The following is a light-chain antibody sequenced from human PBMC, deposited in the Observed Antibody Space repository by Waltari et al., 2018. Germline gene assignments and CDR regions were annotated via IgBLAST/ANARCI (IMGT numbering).Light chain of an antibody. CDR3: SSYTSSSTYV. V-gene: IGLV2-14*01. CDR1: SSDVGGYNY. CDR2: DVS. Sequence: QSALTQPASVSGSPGQSITISCTGTSSDVGGYNYVSWYQQHPGKAPKLMIYDVSKRPAGVTNRFSGSKSGNTASLTISGLQAEDEADDYCSSYTSSSTYVFGTGTKVTV. J-gene: IGLJ1*01.